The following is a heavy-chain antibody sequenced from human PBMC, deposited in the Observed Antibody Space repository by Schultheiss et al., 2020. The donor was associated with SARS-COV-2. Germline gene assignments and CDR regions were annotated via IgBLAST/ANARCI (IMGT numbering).Heavy chain of an antibody. Sequence: GGSLRLSCAASGFTFSSYGMHWVRQAPGKGLEWVAVISYDGSNKYYADSVKGRFTISRDNSKNTLYLQMNSLRAEDTAVYYCARGTGIGAVLDYYGMDVWGQGTTVTVSS. V-gene: IGHV3-30*03. CDR1: GFTFSSYG. J-gene: IGHJ6*02. CDR2: ISYDGSNK. D-gene: IGHD1-1*01. CDR3: ARGTGIGAVLDYYGMDV.